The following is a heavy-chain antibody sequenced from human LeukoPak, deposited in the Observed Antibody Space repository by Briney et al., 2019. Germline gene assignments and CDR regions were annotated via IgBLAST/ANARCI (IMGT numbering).Heavy chain of an antibody. V-gene: IGHV1-8*01. CDR2: MNLNSGNT. J-gene: IGHJ6*03. CDR3: ARGPAIAARRNYYYYMDV. CDR1: GYTFTSYD. D-gene: IGHD6-6*01. Sequence: ASVKVSCKASGYTFTSYDINWVRQATGQGLEWMGWMNLNSGNTGYAQKFQGRVTMTRNTSISTAYMELSSLRSEDTAVYYCARGPAIAARRNYYYYMDVWGKGTTVTVSS.